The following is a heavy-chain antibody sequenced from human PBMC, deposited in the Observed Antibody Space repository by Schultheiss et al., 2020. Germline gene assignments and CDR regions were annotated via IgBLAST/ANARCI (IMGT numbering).Heavy chain of an antibody. V-gene: IGHV5-51*01. CDR2: IYPGDSET. CDR1: GYSFTTYW. J-gene: IGHJ5*02. CDR3: ARSLGWGNNWFDP. D-gene: IGHD3-16*01. Sequence: GGSLRLSCKGSGYSFTTYWIAWVRQMPGKGLEWMGIIYPGDSETRYSPSFQGQVTISADKSISVAYIQWSSLQASDSAMYYCARSLGWGNNWFDPWGQGTLVTVSS.